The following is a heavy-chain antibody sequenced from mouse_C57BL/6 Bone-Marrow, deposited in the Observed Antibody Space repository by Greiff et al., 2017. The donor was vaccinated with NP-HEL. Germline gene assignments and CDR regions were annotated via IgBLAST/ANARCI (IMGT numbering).Heavy chain of an antibody. D-gene: IGHD1-1*01. CDR1: GYTFTSYW. Sequence: VQLQQPGTELVKPGASVKLSCKASGYTFTSYWMHWVKQRTGQGLEWIGNINPSHGGTNYNEKFKSKATLTVDKSSSTAYMQLSSLTSEDSAVYYCARLPLYYGSSYGYFDGWGTGTTVTVSS. V-gene: IGHV1-53*01. CDR3: ARLPLYYGSSYGYFDG. J-gene: IGHJ1*03. CDR2: INPSHGGT.